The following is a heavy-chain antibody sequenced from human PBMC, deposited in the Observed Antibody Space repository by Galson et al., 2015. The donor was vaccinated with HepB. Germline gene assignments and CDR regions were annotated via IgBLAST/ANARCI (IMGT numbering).Heavy chain of an antibody. CDR3: ATRQTYYDFWSPRPGYYYYMDV. CDR1: GYTFTSYG. D-gene: IGHD3-3*01. Sequence: SVKVSCKASGYTFTSYGISWVRQAPGQGLEWMGWISAYNGNTNYAQKLQGRVTMTTDTSTSTAYMELRSLRSDDTAVYYCATRQTYYDFWSPRPGYYYYMDVWGKGTTVTVSS. J-gene: IGHJ6*03. V-gene: IGHV1-18*01. CDR2: ISAYNGNT.